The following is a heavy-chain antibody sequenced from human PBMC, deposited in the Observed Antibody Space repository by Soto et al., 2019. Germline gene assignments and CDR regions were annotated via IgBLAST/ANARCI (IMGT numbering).Heavy chain of an antibody. D-gene: IGHD2-15*01. CDR3: ARDSRSCYYLEY. CDR1: GDSMSSGGYS. CDR2: IDYGGGT. J-gene: IGHJ4*02. V-gene: IGHV4-30-2*01. Sequence: QLQLQESGSGLVKPSQTLSLTCAVSGDSMSSGGYSWNWIRQPPGKGLEWIGNIDYGGGTDYNPSLKTQASITVDRSNNQLSLNLRSVTAADTAVYYCARDSRSCYYLEYWGQGTLVTVSS.